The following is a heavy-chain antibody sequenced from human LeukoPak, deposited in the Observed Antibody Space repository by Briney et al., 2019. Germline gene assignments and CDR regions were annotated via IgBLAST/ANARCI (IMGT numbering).Heavy chain of an antibody. Sequence: PSETLSLTCAVYGGSFRGYYWSWIRQPPGKGLEWIGEINHSGSTNYNPSLKSRVTISVDTSKNQFSLKLSSVTAADTAVYYCARVPGVARFDPWGQGTLVTVSS. D-gene: IGHD2-15*01. CDR3: ARVPGVARFDP. CDR1: GGSFRGYY. J-gene: IGHJ5*02. CDR2: INHSGST. V-gene: IGHV4-34*01.